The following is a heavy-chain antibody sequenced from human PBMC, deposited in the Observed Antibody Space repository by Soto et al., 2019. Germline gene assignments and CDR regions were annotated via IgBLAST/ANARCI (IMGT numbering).Heavy chain of an antibody. CDR2: ISAYNGDNGNT. CDR1: GYTFSSYG. Sequence: GASVKVSCEASGYTFSSYGISWVRQAPGQGLEWMGWISAYNGDNGNTKYAQKFQGRVTMTTDTSTSTAYMELRSLRSDDTAVYYCASGWFGEFVYYFDYWGQGTLVTVSS. V-gene: IGHV1-18*01. J-gene: IGHJ4*02. CDR3: ASGWFGEFVYYFDY. D-gene: IGHD3-10*01.